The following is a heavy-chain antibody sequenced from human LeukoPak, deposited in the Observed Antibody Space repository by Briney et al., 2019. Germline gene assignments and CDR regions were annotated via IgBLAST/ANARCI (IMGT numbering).Heavy chain of an antibody. CDR2: VIPIFDTA. Sequence: GSSVKVSCKASVGTFSSYPISWVRQAPGQGLEWMGGVIPIFDTANAAQKFQGRVTVNADESTSTAYRELSSLRSEETAVYYCAGGGAFRDRAAAGTHWGQGTLVTVSS. J-gene: IGHJ4*02. D-gene: IGHD6-13*01. V-gene: IGHV1-69*13. CDR3: AGGGAFRDRAAAGTH. CDR1: VGTFSSYP.